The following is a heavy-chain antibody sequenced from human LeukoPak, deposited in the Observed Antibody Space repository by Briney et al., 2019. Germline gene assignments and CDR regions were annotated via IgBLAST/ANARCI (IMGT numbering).Heavy chain of an antibody. CDR1: GYTFTSYG. J-gene: IGHJ4*02. D-gene: IGHD3-10*01. CDR2: ISAYNGNT. CDR3: AGFGMGLWFGELFYAY. Sequence: GASVKVSCKASGYTFTSYGISWVRQAPGQGLEWMGWISAYNGNTNYAQKLQGRVTMTTDTSTSTAYMELRSLRSDDAAVYYCAGFGMGLWFGELFYAYWGQGTLVTVSS. V-gene: IGHV1-18*01.